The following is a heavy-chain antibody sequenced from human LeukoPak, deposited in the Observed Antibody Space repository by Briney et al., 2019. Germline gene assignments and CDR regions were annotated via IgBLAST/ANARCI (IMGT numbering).Heavy chain of an antibody. J-gene: IGHJ4*02. CDR1: GFTFSDYY. V-gene: IGHV3-11*06. CDR3: ARAVAGDYFDY. Sequence: GGSLRLSCAASGFTFSDYYMSWLRQAPGKGLEWVSYISSSISYTNYADSVKGRFTISRDNAKNSLYLQMNSLRAEDTAVYYCARAVAGDYFDYWGQGKLVTVSS. CDR2: ISSSISYT. D-gene: IGHD6-19*01.